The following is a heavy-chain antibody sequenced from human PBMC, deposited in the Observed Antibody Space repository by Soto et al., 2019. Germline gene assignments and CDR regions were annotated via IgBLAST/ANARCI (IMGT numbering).Heavy chain of an antibody. V-gene: IGHV4-39*01. CDR1: GGSISSSSYY. J-gene: IGHJ4*02. CDR3: ARQEDIVVVVAATPGSLDY. CDR2: IYYSGST. D-gene: IGHD2-15*01. Sequence: QLQLQESGPGLVKPSETLSLTCTVSGGSISSSSYYWGWIRQPPGKGLEWIGSIYYSGSTYYNPSLKSRVTISVDTSKNQFSLKLSSVTAADTAVYYCARQEDIVVVVAATPGSLDYWGQGTLVTVSS.